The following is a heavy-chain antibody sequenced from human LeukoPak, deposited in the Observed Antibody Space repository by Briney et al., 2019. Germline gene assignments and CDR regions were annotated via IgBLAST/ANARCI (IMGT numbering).Heavy chain of an antibody. CDR1: GFTFSSYS. D-gene: IGHD6-13*01. CDR3: ARVKQQLVLTEHYFDY. V-gene: IGHV3-21*01. J-gene: IGHJ4*02. CDR2: ISSSSSYI. Sequence: GGSLRLSCAASGFTFSSYSMNWVRQAPGKGLEWVSSISSSSSYIYYADSVKGRFTISRDNAKNSLYLQMNSLRAEDTAVYYCARVKQQLVLTEHYFDYWGQGTLVTVSS.